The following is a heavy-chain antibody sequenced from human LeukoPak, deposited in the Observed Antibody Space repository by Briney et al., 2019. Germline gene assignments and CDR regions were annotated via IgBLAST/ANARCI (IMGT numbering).Heavy chain of an antibody. V-gene: IGHV4-4*07. CDR1: GGSISSYY. J-gene: IGHJ5*02. CDR2: IHTSGST. CDR3: ARGPRFGELLWHWFDP. D-gene: IGHD3-10*01. Sequence: SETLSLTCTVSGGSISSYYWSWIRQPAGKGLEWLGRIHTSGSTNYNPSLKSRVTMSVDTSKNQFSLKLSSVTAADTAVYYCARGPRFGELLWHWFDPWGQGTLVTVSS.